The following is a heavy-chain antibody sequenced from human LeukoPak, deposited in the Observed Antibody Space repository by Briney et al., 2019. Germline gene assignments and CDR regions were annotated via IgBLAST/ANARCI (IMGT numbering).Heavy chain of an antibody. J-gene: IGHJ4*02. D-gene: IGHD6-13*01. CDR3: AKTLSGSWYYDY. Sequence: GGSLRLSCAASGFTFSGYAMSWVRQAPGKGLEWVSAISGSGGSTYYADSVKGRFTISRDNSKNTLYLQMNSLRAEDTAVYYCAKTLSGSWYYDYWGQGTLVTVSS. CDR2: ISGSGGST. CDR1: GFTFSGYA. V-gene: IGHV3-23*01.